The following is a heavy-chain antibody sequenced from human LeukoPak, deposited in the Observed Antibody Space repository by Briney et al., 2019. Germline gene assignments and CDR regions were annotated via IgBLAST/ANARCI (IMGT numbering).Heavy chain of an antibody. J-gene: IGHJ4*02. D-gene: IGHD1-20*01. CDR1: GYTFTTYG. V-gene: IGHV1-18*01. Sequence: ASVTVSCKASGYTFTTYGITWVRQAPGQGLEWMGWISAYNGNTNYAQKLQGRVTMTTDTSTSTAYMELRSLRSDDTAVYYCARDQEVTGTTFAHDYWGQGTLVTVSS. CDR3: ARDQEVTGTTFAHDY. CDR2: ISAYNGNT.